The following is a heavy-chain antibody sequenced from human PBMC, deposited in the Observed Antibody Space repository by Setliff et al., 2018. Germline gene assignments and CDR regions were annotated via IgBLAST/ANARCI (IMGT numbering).Heavy chain of an antibody. V-gene: IGHV4-38-2*01. D-gene: IGHD3-3*01. J-gene: IGHJ4*02. Sequence: SETLSLTCGVSGVSITSGHYWSWIRRPPGKGLEWIGYSYYLGATKYTPSLKGRVSISVDTAENQVSLKVNSVTAADTGVYYCARLNFWSGFWYFTLWGQGTPVTVSS. CDR3: ARLNFWSGFWYFTL. CDR2: SYYLGAT. CDR1: GVSITSGHY.